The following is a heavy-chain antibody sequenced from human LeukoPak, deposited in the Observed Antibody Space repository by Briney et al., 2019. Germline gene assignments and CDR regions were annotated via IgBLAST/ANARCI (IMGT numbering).Heavy chain of an antibody. D-gene: IGHD6-13*01. Sequence: ASVKVSCRASGYTFTIYDINWVPQATGQGLEWMGWMNPNRGNTGYAQKFQGRVTMTRNTSISTAYMELSSLRYEDTDVYYCARGVASSSWYNYYYYYMDVWGKGTTVTVSS. V-gene: IGHV1-8*02. CDR1: GYTFTIYD. CDR3: ARGVASSSWYNYYYYYMDV. CDR2: MNPNRGNT. J-gene: IGHJ6*03.